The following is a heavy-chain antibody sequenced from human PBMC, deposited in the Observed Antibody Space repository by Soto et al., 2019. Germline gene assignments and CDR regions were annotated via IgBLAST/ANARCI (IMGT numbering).Heavy chain of an antibody. Sequence: EMQLVESGGDLVQPGGSLRLSCTASGFTFSMYWMHWVRQVPGKGPEWVSRISDDGSRADYADSVKGRFTISRDNAKNTLYLEMHVLRADDTAVYYCTRGPRPSSVGTGAFWGQGTPVTVSS. J-gene: IGHJ4*02. CDR3: TRGPRPSSVGTGAF. V-gene: IGHV3-74*01. CDR1: GFTFSMYW. CDR2: ISDDGSRA. D-gene: IGHD3-10*01.